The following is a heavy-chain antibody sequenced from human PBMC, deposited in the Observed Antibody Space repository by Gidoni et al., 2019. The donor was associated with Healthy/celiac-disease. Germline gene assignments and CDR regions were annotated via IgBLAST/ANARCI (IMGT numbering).Heavy chain of an antibody. V-gene: IGHV4-34*01. D-gene: IGHD3-22*01. CDR3: ARVLITRDAFDI. CDR2: INHSGST. Sequence: QVQLQQWGAGLLKPSETLSLTCAVYGGSFSGYYWSWIRQPPGKGLEWIGEINHSGSTNYNPSLKSRVTISVDTSKNQFSLKLSSVTAADTAVYYCARVLITRDAFDIWGQGTMVTVSS. J-gene: IGHJ3*02. CDR1: GGSFSGYY.